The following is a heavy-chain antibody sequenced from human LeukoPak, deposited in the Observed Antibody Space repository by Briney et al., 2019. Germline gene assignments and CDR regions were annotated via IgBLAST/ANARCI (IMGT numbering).Heavy chain of an antibody. CDR2: IKNDGSER. V-gene: IGHV3-7*01. J-gene: IGHJ4*02. CDR3: ATDRGWRTSGYYLYYFEY. CDR1: GFVFRNYF. D-gene: IGHD3-3*01. Sequence: GGSLRLSCAASGFVFRNYFMSWVRQAPGKGLEWVASIKNDGSERYYVDSVRGRYTISRDNTKNSLFLQMSSLRAEDTAVYYCATDRGWRTSGYYLYYFEYWGQGTLVTFSS.